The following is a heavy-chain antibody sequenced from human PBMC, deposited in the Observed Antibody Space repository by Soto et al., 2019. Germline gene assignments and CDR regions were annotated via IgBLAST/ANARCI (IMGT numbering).Heavy chain of an antibody. CDR3: ARHIITMVRGVMAWFDP. V-gene: IGHV4-59*08. J-gene: IGHJ5*02. CDR2: IYYSGST. CDR1: GGSISSYY. Sequence: PSETLSLTCTVSGGSISSYYWSWIRQPPGKGLEWIGYIYYSGSTNYNPSLKSRVTISVDTSKNQFSPKLSSVTAADTAVYYCARHIITMVRGVMAWFDPWGQGTLVTVSS. D-gene: IGHD3-10*01.